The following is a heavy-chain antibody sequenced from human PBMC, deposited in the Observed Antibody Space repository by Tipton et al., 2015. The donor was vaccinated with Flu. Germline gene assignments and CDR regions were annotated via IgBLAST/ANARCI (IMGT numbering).Heavy chain of an antibody. CDR3: ARDRVVGAAAGYYYYHYGMDV. V-gene: IGHV3-53*01. CDR1: GFTIRNTF. Sequence: SLRLSCAASGFTIRNTFMSWVRQAPGKGLKWVSIIYTDDSTYYADSVKGRFTISRDNSKTTLYLQMNSLRVEDTAVYYCARDRVVGAAAGYYYYHYGMDVWGQGTTVTVSS. J-gene: IGHJ6*02. D-gene: IGHD1-26*01. CDR2: IYTDDST.